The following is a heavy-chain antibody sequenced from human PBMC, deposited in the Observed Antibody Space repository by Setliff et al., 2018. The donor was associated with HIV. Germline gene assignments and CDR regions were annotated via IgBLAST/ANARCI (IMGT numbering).Heavy chain of an antibody. CDR3: ARDLDGLYYMDV. CDR2: IKEDGSET. J-gene: IGHJ6*03. CDR1: GFTFSNFW. V-gene: IGHV3-7*01. D-gene: IGHD3-3*01. Sequence: PGGSLRLSCATSGFTFSNFWMTWVRQAPGKGLEWVANIKEDGSETFYVDSVKGRFTMSRDNAKNLVYLEMNSLKVEDTAVYYCARDLDGLYYMDVWGKGTTVTVSS.